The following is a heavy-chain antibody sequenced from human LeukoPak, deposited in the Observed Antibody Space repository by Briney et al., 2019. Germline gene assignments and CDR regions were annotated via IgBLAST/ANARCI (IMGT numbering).Heavy chain of an antibody. CDR2: ISSSGSTI. V-gene: IGHV3-48*03. CDR3: ARALGRAYSYGYDY. Sequence: GGSLRLSCAASGFTFSSYEMNWVRQAPGKGLEWVSYISSSGSTIYYADSVKGRFTMSRDNSKNTLYLQMNSLRGEDTAVYYCARALGRAYSYGYDYWGQGTLVTVSS. J-gene: IGHJ4*02. D-gene: IGHD5-18*01. CDR1: GFTFSSYE.